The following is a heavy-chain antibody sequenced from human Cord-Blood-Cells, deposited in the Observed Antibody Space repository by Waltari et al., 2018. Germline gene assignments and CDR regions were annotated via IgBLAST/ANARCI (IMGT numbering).Heavy chain of an antibody. Sequence: QVQLVESGGGVVQPGRSLRLSCAASGVPFSSYAMHWVRQAPGKGLEWVAVISYDGSNKYYADSVKGRFTISRDNSKNTLYLQMNSLRAEDTAVYYCARDRYDFWSGYYIYYYYGMDVWGQGP. CDR1: GVPFSSYA. J-gene: IGHJ6*02. CDR3: ARDRYDFWSGYYIYYYYGMDV. D-gene: IGHD3-3*01. V-gene: IGHV3-30-3*01. CDR2: ISYDGSNK.